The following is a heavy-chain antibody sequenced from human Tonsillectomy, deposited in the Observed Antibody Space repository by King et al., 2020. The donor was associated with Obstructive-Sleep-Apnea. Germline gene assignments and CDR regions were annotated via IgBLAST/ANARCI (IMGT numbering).Heavy chain of an antibody. CDR1: GVTFSSYA. CDR2: IVGRGGST. J-gene: IGHJ4*02. V-gene: IGHV3-23*04. Sequence: DVQLVESGGGLVQPGGSLRLSCAASGVTFSSYAMNWVRQAPGKGLEWVSTIVGRGGSTYYPDSVKGRFTISRDTSKNTLYLQMNSLRAEDTAVYYCAKADYSSSWYVVYWGQGTLVTVSS. D-gene: IGHD6-13*01. CDR3: AKADYSSSWYVVY.